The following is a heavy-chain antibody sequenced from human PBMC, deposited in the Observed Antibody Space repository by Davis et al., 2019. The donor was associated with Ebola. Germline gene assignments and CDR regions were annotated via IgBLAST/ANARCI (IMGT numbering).Heavy chain of an antibody. Sequence: GGSLRLSCAASGFTFSSYAMSWVRQAPGKGLEWVSAISGSGGSTYYADSVKGRFTISRDTSNNTLYLQMNNLRPEDAAVYYCARHRMVPYYFDYWGQGTLVTVSS. CDR2: ISGSGGST. J-gene: IGHJ4*02. CDR1: GFTFSSYA. V-gene: IGHV3-23*01. CDR3: ARHRMVPYYFDY. D-gene: IGHD2-8*01.